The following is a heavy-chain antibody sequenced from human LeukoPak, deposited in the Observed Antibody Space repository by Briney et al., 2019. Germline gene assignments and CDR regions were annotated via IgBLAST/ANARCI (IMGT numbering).Heavy chain of an antibody. D-gene: IGHD6-13*01. CDR3: ARVYSSRWYFDY. Sequence: PSETLSLTCAVYGGSFSGYYWSWIRQPPGKGLEWIGEINHSGSTNYNPSLKSRVTISLDTSKNQFSLKLSSVTAADTAMYYCARVYSSRWYFDYWGQGTLVTVSS. CDR1: GGSFSGYY. V-gene: IGHV4-34*01. CDR2: INHSGST. J-gene: IGHJ4*02.